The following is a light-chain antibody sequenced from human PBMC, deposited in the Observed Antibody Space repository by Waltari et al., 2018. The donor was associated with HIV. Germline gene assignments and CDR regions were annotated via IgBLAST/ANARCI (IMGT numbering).Light chain of an antibody. CDR2: DAS. Sequence: EIVLTQSPATLSLSPGARATLSCRASQSVSSYLALYQQKPGQAPRLLIYDASNRATGIPARFSGSGSGTDFTLTISSLEPEDFAVYYCQQRSNWPSFGQGTKLEIK. CDR1: QSVSSY. CDR3: QQRSNWPS. J-gene: IGKJ2*01. V-gene: IGKV3-11*01.